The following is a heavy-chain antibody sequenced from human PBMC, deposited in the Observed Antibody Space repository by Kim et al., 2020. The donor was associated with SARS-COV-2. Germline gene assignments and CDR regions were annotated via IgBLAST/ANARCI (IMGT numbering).Heavy chain of an antibody. CDR1: GGSFSGYY. Sequence: SETLSLTCAVYGGSFSGYYWSWIRQPPGKGLEWIGEINHSGSTNYNPSLKSRVTISVDTSKNQFSLKLSSVTAADTAVYYCASSPHRGVDITMVRGDPSGMDVWGQGTTVTVSS. CDR2: INHSGST. D-gene: IGHD3-10*01. V-gene: IGHV4-34*01. CDR3: ASSPHRGVDITMVRGDPSGMDV. J-gene: IGHJ6*02.